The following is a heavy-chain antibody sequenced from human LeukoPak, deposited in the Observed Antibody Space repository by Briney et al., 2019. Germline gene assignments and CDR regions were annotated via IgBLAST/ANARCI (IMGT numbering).Heavy chain of an antibody. CDR3: ARGIKIPGIAAAGTHADTGYFDY. CDR1: GGSFSGYY. CDR2: INHSGST. D-gene: IGHD6-13*01. J-gene: IGHJ4*02. Sequence: SETLSLTCAVYGGSFSGYYWSWIRQPPGKGLEWIGEINHSGSTNYNPSLKSRVTISVDTSENQFSLKLSSVTAADTAVYYCARGIKIPGIAAAGTHADTGYFDYWGQGTLVTVSS. V-gene: IGHV4-34*01.